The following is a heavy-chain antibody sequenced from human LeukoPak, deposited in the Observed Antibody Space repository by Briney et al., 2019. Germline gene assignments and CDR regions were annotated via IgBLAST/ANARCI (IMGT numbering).Heavy chain of an antibody. CDR3: ARATPGVYYDFWSGYSNFDY. J-gene: IGHJ4*02. CDR1: GYTFTGYY. Sequence: ASVKVSCKASGYTFTGYYMHWVRQAPGQGLEWMGWIHPKSGGTNYAQRFQGRVTMTRDTSISTAYMELRRLRSDDTAVYYCARATPGVYYDFWSGYSNFDYWGQGTLDSVSS. D-gene: IGHD3-3*01. CDR2: IHPKSGGT. V-gene: IGHV1-2*02.